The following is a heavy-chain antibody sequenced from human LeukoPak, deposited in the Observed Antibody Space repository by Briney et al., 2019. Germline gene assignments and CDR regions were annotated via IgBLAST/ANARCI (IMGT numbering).Heavy chain of an antibody. CDR3: AKDRGGSSGWYYFDF. D-gene: IGHD6-19*01. CDR1: GFTFSSYA. Sequence: GGSLRLSCAASGFTFSSYAMSWVRQAPGKGLEWVSAISGSGGSTYYADTVKGRFTISRDNSKNTLYLQMNSLRAEDTAVYYCAKDRGGSSGWYYFDFWGQGTLVTVSS. CDR2: ISGSGGST. V-gene: IGHV3-23*01. J-gene: IGHJ4*02.